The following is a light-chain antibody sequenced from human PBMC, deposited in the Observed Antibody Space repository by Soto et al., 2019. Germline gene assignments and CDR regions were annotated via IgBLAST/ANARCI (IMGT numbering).Light chain of an antibody. Sequence: QSVLTQPASVSGSPGQSITISCTGTSSDVGGYNYVSWYQQHPGKGPKLLIYEVSNRPSGVSNRFSASKSGNTASLTISGFRAEYEADYYCSSYTSSFTRVFGGGTKLTVL. V-gene: IGLV2-14*01. CDR3: SSYTSSFTRV. CDR1: SSDVGGYNY. J-gene: IGLJ2*01. CDR2: EVS.